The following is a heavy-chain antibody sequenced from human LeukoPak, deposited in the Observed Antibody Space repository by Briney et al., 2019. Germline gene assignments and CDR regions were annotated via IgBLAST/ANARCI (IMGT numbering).Heavy chain of an antibody. CDR2: ISSTSNTI. CDR1: GFTFSTYI. V-gene: IGHV3-48*02. Sequence: GGSLRLSCAASGFTFSTYIMNWVRQAPGKGLEWVSYISSTSNTIYYADSVKGRFTISRDNAKNSLYLQINSLRDEDTAVYYCARGDGNDYWGQGTLVTVSS. CDR3: ARGDGNDY. J-gene: IGHJ4*02. D-gene: IGHD1-26*01.